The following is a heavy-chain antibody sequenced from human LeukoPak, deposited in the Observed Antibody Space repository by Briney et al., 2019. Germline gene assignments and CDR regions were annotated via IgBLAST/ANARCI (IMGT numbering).Heavy chain of an antibody. CDR3: IVFGDSNH. J-gene: IGHJ5*02. V-gene: IGHV3-53*01. D-gene: IGHD4-17*01. CDR2: IHTSGDT. CDR1: GLTGSHNY. Sequence: GGSLRLSCAASGLTGSHNYVSWVRQAPGKGLEWVSAIHTSGDTCYADSVKGRFTISRDTSKNTLYLQINSLRVKDTAVYYCIVFGDSNHWGQGTLVTVSS.